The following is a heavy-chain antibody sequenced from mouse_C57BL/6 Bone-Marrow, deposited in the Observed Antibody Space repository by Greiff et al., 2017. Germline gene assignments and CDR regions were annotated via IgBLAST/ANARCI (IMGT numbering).Heavy chain of an antibody. D-gene: IGHD2-3*01. J-gene: IGHJ2*01. CDR3: ARQGYDYLDY. CDR2: ISSGGSCT. V-gene: IGHV5-6*01. CDR1: GFTFSSYG. Sequence: EVMLVESGGDLVKPGGSLKLSCAASGFTFSSYGMSWVRQTPDKRLEWVATISSGGSCTYYPDSVKGRFTISRDNATNTLYLQMSSLKSEDTAMYYCARQGYDYLDYWGQGTTLTVSS.